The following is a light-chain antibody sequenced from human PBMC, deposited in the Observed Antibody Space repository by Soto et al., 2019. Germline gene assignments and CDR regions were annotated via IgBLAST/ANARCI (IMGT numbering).Light chain of an antibody. CDR3: QQRHMWPIT. CDR1: QSVSNNY. CDR2: GAS. J-gene: IGKJ5*01. Sequence: TQSPSSLSASVGDIVTITCRASQSVSNNYLAWYQQKPGQAPRLLIYGASNRATGIPDRFSGSGSGTDFTLTISRLEPEDSAVYYCQQRHMWPITFGQGTRLEIK. V-gene: IGKV3D-20*02.